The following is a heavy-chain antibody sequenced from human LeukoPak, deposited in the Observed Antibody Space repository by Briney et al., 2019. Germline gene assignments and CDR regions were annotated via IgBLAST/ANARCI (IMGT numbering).Heavy chain of an antibody. J-gene: IGHJ5*02. CDR1: GYTFTGYY. CDR3: ARESIVVVPAALASWDWFDP. D-gene: IGHD2-2*01. V-gene: IGHV1-2*02. CDR2: INPNSGGT. Sequence: ASVMVSCKASGYTFTGYYMHWVRQAPGQGLEWMGWINPNSGGTNYAQKFQGRVTMTRDTSISTAYMELSRLRSDDTAVYYCARESIVVVPAALASWDWFDPWGQGTLVTVSS.